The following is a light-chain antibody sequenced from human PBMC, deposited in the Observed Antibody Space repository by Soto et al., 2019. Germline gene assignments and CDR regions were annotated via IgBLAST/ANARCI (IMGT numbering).Light chain of an antibody. V-gene: IGKV3-20*01. CDR2: DAS. CDR3: QQYGSSFYT. CDR1: QSVSSH. Sequence: EIVLTQSPGTLSLSPGERATLSCRASQSVSSHLAWYQQKPGQAPRLLIFDASSRATGIPDRFSGSGSGTDFTLTISGLEPEDFAVYYCQQYGSSFYTFGQGTKLEIK. J-gene: IGKJ2*01.